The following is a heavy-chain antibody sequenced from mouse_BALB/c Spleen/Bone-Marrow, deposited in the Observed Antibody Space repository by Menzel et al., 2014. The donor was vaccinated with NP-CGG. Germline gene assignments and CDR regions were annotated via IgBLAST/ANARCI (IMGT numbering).Heavy chain of an antibody. CDR1: GFSLTSYG. J-gene: IGHJ4*01. Sequence: VQGVESGPGLVAPSQSLSITCTVSGFSLTSYGVHWVRQPPGKGLEWLGVIWAGGSTNYNSALMSRLSISKDNSKSQVFLKMNSPQTDDTAMYYCARGYYYGSTYYYAMDYWGQGTSVTVSS. CDR2: IWAGGST. CDR3: ARGYYYGSTYYYAMDY. D-gene: IGHD1-1*01. V-gene: IGHV2-9*02.